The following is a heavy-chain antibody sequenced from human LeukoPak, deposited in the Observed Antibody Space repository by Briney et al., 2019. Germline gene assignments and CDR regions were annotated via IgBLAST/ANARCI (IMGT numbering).Heavy chain of an antibody. D-gene: IGHD3-16*01. V-gene: IGHV3-23*01. J-gene: IGHJ4*02. CDR1: GFTFSSYA. CDR3: AKEVEMATIGGGTDY. Sequence: GGSLRLSCAASGFTFSSYAMNWVRQAPGKGLEWVSTISGSGDSTYYADSVKGRFTISRDNSKNTLYLQMNSLRAEDTAVYYCAKEVEMATIGGGTDYWGQGTLVTVSS. CDR2: ISGSGDST.